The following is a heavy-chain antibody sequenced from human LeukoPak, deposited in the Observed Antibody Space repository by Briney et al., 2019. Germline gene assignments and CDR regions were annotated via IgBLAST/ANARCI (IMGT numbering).Heavy chain of an antibody. CDR1: GFDFSTYA. Sequence: GGSLRLSCAASGFDFSTYAMHWVRQAPGKGLEWVSFIRSDGSIQYYSDSVEGRFTISRDNSKNTLSLDMNTLRIEDTAVYFCVKDASAFDFWGQGILVTVSS. V-gene: IGHV3-30*02. J-gene: IGHJ3*01. CDR2: IRSDGSIQ. CDR3: VKDASAFDF.